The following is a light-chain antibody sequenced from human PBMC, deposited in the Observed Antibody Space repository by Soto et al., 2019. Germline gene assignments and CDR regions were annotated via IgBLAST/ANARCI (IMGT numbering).Light chain of an antibody. CDR1: QSVARY. V-gene: IGKV3-11*01. J-gene: IGKJ5*01. CDR2: DAS. Sequence: EIVSPQSPATLSLSPGERATLSFRASQSVARYLAWYQQKPGQAPRLLIYDASNRATGIPARFSGSGSGTDFTLTISSLEPEDFAVYYCQQRSNWITFGQGRRLEIK. CDR3: QQRSNWIT.